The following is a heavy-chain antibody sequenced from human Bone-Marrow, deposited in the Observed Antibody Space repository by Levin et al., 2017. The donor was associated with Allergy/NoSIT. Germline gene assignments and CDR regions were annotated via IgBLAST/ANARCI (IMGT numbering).Heavy chain of an antibody. V-gene: IGHV3-48*04. CDR2: ISSAGDTI. CDR1: GFTLSAYS. J-gene: IGHJ6*02. Sequence: QHGESLKISCVASGFTLSAYSINWVRQAPGKGLEWISYISSAGDTIYNADSVEGRLTLSRDNAKHSVFLQMKNLRAEDSAVYYCAREMSSAWFVGQDGYNYAMDVWGQGTTVTVSS. D-gene: IGHD5-18*01. CDR3: AREMSSAWFVGQDGYNYAMDV.